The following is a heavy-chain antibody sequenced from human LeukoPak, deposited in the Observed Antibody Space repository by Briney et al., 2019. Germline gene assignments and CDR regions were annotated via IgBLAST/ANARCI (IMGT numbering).Heavy chain of an antibody. Sequence: GGSLRLSCAASGFTFDDYAMHWVRQAPGKGLEWVSGISWNSGSIGYADSVKGRFTIPRDNDKNSLYLQMNSLRAEDTALYYCAKSQFQYGENVDYWGQGTLVTVSS. J-gene: IGHJ4*02. D-gene: IGHD7-27*01. CDR2: ISWNSGSI. CDR3: AKSQFQYGENVDY. CDR1: GFTFDDYA. V-gene: IGHV3-9*01.